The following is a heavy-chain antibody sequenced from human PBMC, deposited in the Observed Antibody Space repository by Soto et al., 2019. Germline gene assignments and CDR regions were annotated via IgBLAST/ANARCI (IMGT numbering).Heavy chain of an antibody. J-gene: IGHJ4*02. Sequence: VASVKVSCKASGYTFTSYYMHWVRQAPGQGLEWMGIINPSGGSTSYAQKFQGRVTMTRDTSTSTVYMELSSLRSEDTAVYYCARAGRSSYSSGWYYFDYWGQGTLVTVSS. V-gene: IGHV1-46*01. CDR2: INPSGGST. D-gene: IGHD6-19*01. CDR3: ARAGRSSYSSGWYYFDY. CDR1: GYTFTSYY.